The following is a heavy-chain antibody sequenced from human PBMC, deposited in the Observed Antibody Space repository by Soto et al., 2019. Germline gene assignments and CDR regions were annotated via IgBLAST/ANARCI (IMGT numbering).Heavy chain of an antibody. V-gene: IGHV3-30*18. CDR3: AKRSGYYYDSSGYRLPGYYYGMDV. D-gene: IGHD3-22*01. Sequence: GGSLRLSCAASGFTFSSYGMHWVRQAPGKGLEWVAVISYDGSNKYYADSVKGRFTISRDNSKNTLYLQMNSLRAEDTAVYYCAKRSGYYYDSSGYRLPGYYYGMDVWGQGTTVTVSS. CDR2: ISYDGSNK. CDR1: GFTFSSYG. J-gene: IGHJ6*02.